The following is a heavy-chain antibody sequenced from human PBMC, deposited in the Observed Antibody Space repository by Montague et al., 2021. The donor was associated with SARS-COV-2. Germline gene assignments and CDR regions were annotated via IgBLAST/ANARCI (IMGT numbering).Heavy chain of an antibody. V-gene: IGHV4-4*07. CDR3: ARGSEYYFHSFDY. CDR2: IYSNGDT. CDR1: GASMSGYH. J-gene: IGHJ4*01. D-gene: IGHD2/OR15-2a*01. Sequence: SETLSLTCTVSGASMSGYHWSWIRQPAGKALEWIGRIYSNGDTTYNPSLKSRLTMSVDTSERQFSLKMTSGSAADTAIYYCARGSEYYFHSFDYWGHGNLVTVSS.